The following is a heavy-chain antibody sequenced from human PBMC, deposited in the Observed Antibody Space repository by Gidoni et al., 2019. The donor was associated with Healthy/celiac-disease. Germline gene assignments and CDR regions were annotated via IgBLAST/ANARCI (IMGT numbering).Heavy chain of an antibody. CDR3: SRRGYCSSTSCYGAKYYYYYMDV. J-gene: IGHJ6*03. Sequence: EVQLLESGGGLVQPGGSLRLSCAASGFTFSSYAMSWVRQAPGKGLEWVSAINGSGGSTYYADSGEGRFTISRDNSKNTLYLQMNSLRAEDTAVYYCSRRGYCSSTSCYGAKYYYYYMDVWGKGTTVTVSS. D-gene: IGHD2-2*01. V-gene: IGHV3-23*01. CDR2: INGSGGST. CDR1: GFTFSSYA.